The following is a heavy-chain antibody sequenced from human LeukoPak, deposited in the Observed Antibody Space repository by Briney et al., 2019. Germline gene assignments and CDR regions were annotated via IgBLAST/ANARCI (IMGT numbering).Heavy chain of an antibody. J-gene: IGHJ4*02. Sequence: GGSLRLSCAASGLTFSSYNMNWVRQAPGKGLEWVSGISGSGGATYYADSVKGRFTISRDDPHNTLYLQMNSLRAEDTAVYFCARGGVDYYGSGTYYLMYYFDYWGQGALVTVSS. CDR2: ISGSGGAT. D-gene: IGHD3-10*01. V-gene: IGHV3-23*01. CDR1: GLTFSSYN. CDR3: ARGGVDYYGSGTYYLMYYFDY.